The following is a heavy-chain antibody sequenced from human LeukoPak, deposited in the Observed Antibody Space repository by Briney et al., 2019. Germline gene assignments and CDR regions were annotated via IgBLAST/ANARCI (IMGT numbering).Heavy chain of an antibody. CDR3: TRDSWLVRGVIITYYYYYMDV. V-gene: IGHV3-73*01. D-gene: IGHD3-10*01. J-gene: IGHJ6*03. Sequence: GGSLRLSCAASGFTFSGSALHWVRQASGKGLEWVGRIRSTANGYATAYAASVKGRFTISRDDSKNTAYLQMDSLKTEDTAVYYCTRDSWLVRGVIITYYYYYMDVWGKGTTVTISS. CDR1: GFTFSGSA. CDR2: IRSTANGYAT.